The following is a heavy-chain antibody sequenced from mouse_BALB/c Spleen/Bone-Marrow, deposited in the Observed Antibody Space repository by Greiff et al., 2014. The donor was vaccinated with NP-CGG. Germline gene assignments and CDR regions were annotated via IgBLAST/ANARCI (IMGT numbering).Heavy chain of an antibody. J-gene: IGHJ4*01. V-gene: IGHV1S56*01. Sequence: VQLQQSGPELVKPGASVRISCKASGYTFTSYYIHWVKQRPGQGLEWIGWIYPGNVNTKYNEKFKGKATLTADKSSSTAYMQLSSLTSEDSAVYFCARDTMDYWGQGTSVTVYS. CDR1: GYTFTSYY. CDR3: ARDTMDY. CDR2: IYPGNVNT.